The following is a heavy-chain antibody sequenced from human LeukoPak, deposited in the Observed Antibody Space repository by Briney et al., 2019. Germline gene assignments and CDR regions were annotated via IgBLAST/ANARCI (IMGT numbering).Heavy chain of an antibody. D-gene: IGHD5-24*01. V-gene: IGHV3-7*01. CDR2: IKHDGSEK. Sequence: QAGGSLRLSCAASGFTFCSYWMSWVRQAPGKGLEWVANIKHDGSEKYYVDSVKGRFTISRDNAKNSLYLQMNSLRAEDTAVYYCARGGGWLLRAFDIWGQGTMVTVSS. CDR1: GFTFCSYW. CDR3: ARGGGWLLRAFDI. J-gene: IGHJ3*02.